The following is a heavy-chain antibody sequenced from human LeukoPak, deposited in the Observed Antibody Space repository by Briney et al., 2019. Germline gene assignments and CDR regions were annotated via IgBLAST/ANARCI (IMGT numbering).Heavy chain of an antibody. D-gene: IGHD4-17*01. Sequence: SETLSLTCTVSGASIISYYWSWIRQPPGKGLEWIGYIYYSGGANYNPSLKGRATVSLDTSKNQFFLNLASLAAADSAVYYCAREGRTTVTTTSNWGQGTLVTVSS. J-gene: IGHJ4*02. V-gene: IGHV4-59*01. CDR1: GASIISYY. CDR2: IYYSGGA. CDR3: AREGRTTVTTTSN.